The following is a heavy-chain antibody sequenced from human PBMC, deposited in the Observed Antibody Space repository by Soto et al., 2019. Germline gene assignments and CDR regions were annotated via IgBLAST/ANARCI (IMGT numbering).Heavy chain of an antibody. CDR2: ISSSSSYI. V-gene: IGHV3-21*01. Sequence: GGSLRLSCAASGFTFSSYSMNWVRQAPGKGLEWVSSISSSSSYIYYADSVKGRFTISRDNAKNSLYLQMNSLRAEDTAVYYCARDRILYRNWFDPWGKGTLVTVSS. CDR1: GFTFSSYS. J-gene: IGHJ5*02. D-gene: IGHD2-15*01. CDR3: ARDRILYRNWFDP.